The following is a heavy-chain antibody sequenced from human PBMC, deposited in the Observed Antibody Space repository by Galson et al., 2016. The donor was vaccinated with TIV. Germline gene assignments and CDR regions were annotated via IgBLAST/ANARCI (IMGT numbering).Heavy chain of an antibody. CDR3: ARVFSKVADCPSDFDC. J-gene: IGHJ4*02. Sequence: QSGAEVKKPGESLKISCKGSGYSFSKYWIAWVRQMPGKGLEWMGIINPGDSDARYSPSFQGQVTISADKSISTAYLQWSSLTASDTAMYYCARVFSKVADCPSDFDCWGQGTRVTFSS. CDR2: INPGDSDA. CDR1: GYSFSKYW. D-gene: IGHD6-19*01. V-gene: IGHV5-51*03.